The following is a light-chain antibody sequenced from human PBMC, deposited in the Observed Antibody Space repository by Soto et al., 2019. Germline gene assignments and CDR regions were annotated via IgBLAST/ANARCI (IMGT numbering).Light chain of an antibody. CDR1: QSISSW. V-gene: IGKV1-5*03. CDR3: QQYNGYWT. J-gene: IGKJ1*01. Sequence: DIHMTQSPSTLSASVGDGVTITCRASQSISSWLAWYQQKPGKAPKLLIYKASSLESGVPSRFSGSGSGTEFTLTISSLQPDDFATYYCQQYNGYWTFGQGTKVEIK. CDR2: KAS.